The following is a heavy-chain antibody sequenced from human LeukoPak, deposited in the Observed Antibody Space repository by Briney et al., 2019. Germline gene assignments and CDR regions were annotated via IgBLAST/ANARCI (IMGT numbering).Heavy chain of an antibody. CDR2: INPNSGGT. V-gene: IGHV1-2*02. CDR1: GYTFTSYD. CDR3: ARVEYYDFWSGYSPFDY. D-gene: IGHD3-3*01. Sequence: ASVKVSCKASGYTFTSYDINWVRQATGQGLEWMGWINPNSGGTNYAQKFQGRVTMTRDTSISTAYMELSRLRSDDTAVYYCARVEYYDFWSGYSPFDYWGQGTLVTVSS. J-gene: IGHJ4*02.